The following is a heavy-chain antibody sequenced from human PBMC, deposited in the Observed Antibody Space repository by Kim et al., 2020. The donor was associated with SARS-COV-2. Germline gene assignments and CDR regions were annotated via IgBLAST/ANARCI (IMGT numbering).Heavy chain of an antibody. CDR2: IDPSDSYT. V-gene: IGHV5-10-1*01. CDR3: ARPDCSSTSCYFRGSYYYYGMDV. J-gene: IGHJ6*02. CDR1: GYSFTSYW. D-gene: IGHD2-2*01. Sequence: GESLKISCKGSGYSFTSYWISWVRQMPGKGLEWMGRIDPSDSYTNYSPSFQGHVTIPADKSISTAYLQWSSLKASDTAMYYCARPDCSSTSCYFRGSYYYYGMDVWGQGTTVTVSS.